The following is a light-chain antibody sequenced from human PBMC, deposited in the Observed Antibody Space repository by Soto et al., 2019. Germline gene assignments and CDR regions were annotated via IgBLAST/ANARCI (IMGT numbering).Light chain of an antibody. J-gene: IGKJ1*01. CDR3: QQYKNWPRT. CDR2: GAS. CDR1: QSVSSN. V-gene: IGKV3-15*01. Sequence: EIVMTQSPGTLSVSPGERATLSCRASQSVSSNLAWYQHKPGQAPRLLIYGASTRATGIPARFSGSRSGTEFTLTISSLQSEDFAVYYCQQYKNWPRTFGQGTKVEIK.